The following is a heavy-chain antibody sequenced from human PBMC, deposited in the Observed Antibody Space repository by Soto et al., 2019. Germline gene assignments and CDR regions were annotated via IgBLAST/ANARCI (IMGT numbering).Heavy chain of an antibody. D-gene: IGHD1-7*01. V-gene: IGHV1-24*01. CDR3: ATVEPPLKGSWNYFLVSARFDP. CDR1: GYTLTELS. J-gene: IGHJ5*02. Sequence: ASVKVSCKVSGYTLTELSMHWVRQAPGKGLEWMGGFDPEAGETIYAQKFQGRVTMTEDTSTDTAYMELSSLRSEDTAVYYCATVEPPLKGSWNYFLVSARFDPWGQGTLVTVSS. CDR2: FDPEAGET.